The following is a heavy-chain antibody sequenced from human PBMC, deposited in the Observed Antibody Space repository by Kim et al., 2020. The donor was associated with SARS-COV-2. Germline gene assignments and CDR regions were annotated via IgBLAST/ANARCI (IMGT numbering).Heavy chain of an antibody. V-gene: IGHV3-7*03. J-gene: IGHJ5*02. CDR2: INQDGSEK. CDR3: TRESTETTGGP. Sequence: GGSLRLSCAVSGFSVTEYWMSWVRQAPGKGLEWVANINQDGSEKNLVDSVKGRFTISRDNVENSLYLQMNSLRAEDTAVYYCTRESTETTGGPWGQGPLVTVSS. CDR1: GFSVTEYW. D-gene: IGHD4-17*01.